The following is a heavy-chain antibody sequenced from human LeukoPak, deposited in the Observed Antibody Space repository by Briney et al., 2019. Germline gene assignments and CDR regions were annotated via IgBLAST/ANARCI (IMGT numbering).Heavy chain of an antibody. D-gene: IGHD3-10*01. CDR1: GFTFTSSA. J-gene: IGHJ4*02. CDR3: AAEIRRGSGYFDY. V-gene: IGHV1-58*02. Sequence: ASVKLSCTASGFTFTSSAMQWVRQARGQRLEWIGWIVVGSGNTNYAQKFQERVTITRDMSTSTAYMELSSLRSEDTAVYYCAAEIRRGSGYFDYWGQGTLVTVSS. CDR2: IVVGSGNT.